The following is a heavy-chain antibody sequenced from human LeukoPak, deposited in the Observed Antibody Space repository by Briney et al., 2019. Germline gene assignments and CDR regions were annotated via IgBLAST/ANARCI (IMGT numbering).Heavy chain of an antibody. Sequence: PGGSLRLSCAASGFTFSSYAMSWVRQAPGKGLEWVSAISGSGGSTYYADSVKGRFTISRDNSKNTLYLQMNSLRAEDTAVYYCAKHGPTEIAARLDYYYYYMDVWGKGTTVTVSS. J-gene: IGHJ6*03. V-gene: IGHV3-23*01. CDR1: GFTFSSYA. D-gene: IGHD6-6*01. CDR3: AKHGPTEIAARLDYYYYYMDV. CDR2: ISGSGGST.